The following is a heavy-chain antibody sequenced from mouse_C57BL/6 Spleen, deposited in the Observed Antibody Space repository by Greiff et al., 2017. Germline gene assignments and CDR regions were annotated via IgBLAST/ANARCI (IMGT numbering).Heavy chain of an antibody. Sequence: VKLVESGAELARPGASVKLSCKASGYTFTSYGISWVKQRTGQGLEWIGEIYPRSGNTYYNEKFKGKATLTADKSSSTAYMELRSLTSEDSAVYFCARSTTVVGGYYAMDYWGQGTSVTVSS. J-gene: IGHJ4*01. V-gene: IGHV1-81*01. CDR3: ARSTTVVGGYYAMDY. CDR1: GYTFTSYG. D-gene: IGHD1-1*01. CDR2: IYPRSGNT.